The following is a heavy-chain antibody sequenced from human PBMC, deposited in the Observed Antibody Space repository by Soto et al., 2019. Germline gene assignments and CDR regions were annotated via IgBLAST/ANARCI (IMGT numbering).Heavy chain of an antibody. V-gene: IGHV1-69*04. CDR1: GGTFSSYT. J-gene: IGHJ5*02. CDR2: IIPILGIA. D-gene: IGHD2-8*01. CDR3: ARDPQGQWVWFDP. Sequence: SVKVSCKASGGTFSSYTISWVRQAPGQGLEWMGRIIPILGIANYAQKFQGRVTITADKSTSTAYMELSSLRSEDTAVYYCARDPQGQWVWFDPWGQGTLVTVSS.